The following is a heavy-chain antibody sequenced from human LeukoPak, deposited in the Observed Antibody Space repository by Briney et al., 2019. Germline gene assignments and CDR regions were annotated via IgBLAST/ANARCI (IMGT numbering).Heavy chain of an antibody. CDR1: GFTFSSYA. Sequence: PGGSLRLSCAASGFTFSSYALHWVRQAPGKGLEWVALISHDGSDKYYADSVKGRFPISRDNSKNMLYLQMNSLRAEDTAVYFCVRDYCSSTSCSGRYYYYYMDVWGKGTTVTVSS. CDR3: VRDYCSSTSCSGRYYYYYMDV. CDR2: ISHDGSDK. D-gene: IGHD2-2*01. J-gene: IGHJ6*03. V-gene: IGHV3-30*04.